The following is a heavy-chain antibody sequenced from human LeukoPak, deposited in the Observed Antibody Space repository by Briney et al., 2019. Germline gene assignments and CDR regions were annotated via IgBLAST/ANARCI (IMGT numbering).Heavy chain of an antibody. Sequence: GGSLRLSCAASGFTFDDYAMHWVRQAPGKGLEWVSLISGDGGSTYYADSVKGRFTISRDNSKNSLYLQMNSLRTEDTALYYCATDIFKYYGSGSLHYWGQGTLVTVSS. CDR3: ATDIFKYYGSGSLHY. V-gene: IGHV3-43*02. D-gene: IGHD3-10*01. CDR1: GFTFDDYA. CDR2: ISGDGGST. J-gene: IGHJ4*02.